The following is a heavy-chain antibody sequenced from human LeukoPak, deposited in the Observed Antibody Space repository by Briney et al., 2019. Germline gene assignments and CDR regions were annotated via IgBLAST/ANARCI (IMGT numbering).Heavy chain of an antibody. Sequence: PGGSLRLACTASGVNFSNYYKHWVRHAPGKGRGWVSRINSDGSSTKYADSVSGRFTMSRDHARNTLYLQMNSLRAEDTAVYFCARDLYSGSYSFAYWGQGTLVTVSS. CDR2: INSDGSST. CDR1: GVNFSNYY. CDR3: ARDLYSGSYSFAY. V-gene: IGHV3-74*03. J-gene: IGHJ4*02. D-gene: IGHD1-26*01.